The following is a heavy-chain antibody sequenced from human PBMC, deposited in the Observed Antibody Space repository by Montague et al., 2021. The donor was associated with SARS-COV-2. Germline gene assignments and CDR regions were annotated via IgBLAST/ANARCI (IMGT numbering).Heavy chain of an antibody. CDR2: IYHSGST. CDR1: GYSISSGYY. Sequence: SETLSLTCTVSGYSISSGYYWGWIRQPPGKGLEWIGSIYHSGSTYYNPSLKSRVTISVDASKNQFSLKLSSVTAADTAVYYCARERRSCSGGSCYSGWFDPWGQGTLVTVSS. J-gene: IGHJ5*02. V-gene: IGHV4-38-2*02. D-gene: IGHD2-15*01. CDR3: ARERRSCSGGSCYSGWFDP.